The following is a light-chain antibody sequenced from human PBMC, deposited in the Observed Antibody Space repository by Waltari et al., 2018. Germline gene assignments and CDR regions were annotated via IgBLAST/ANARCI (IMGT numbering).Light chain of an antibody. CDR3: QQSYSTPRT. Sequence: DFQMTQSPSSLSPSVGARVTITCRASQSIRSYLNWYQQKPGKAPKLLIYAASTLQSGVPSRFSGSGSGTDFTLTISTLQPEDFAIYYCQQSYSTPRTFGLGTKVDVK. CDR1: QSIRSY. V-gene: IGKV1-39*01. J-gene: IGKJ1*01. CDR2: AAS.